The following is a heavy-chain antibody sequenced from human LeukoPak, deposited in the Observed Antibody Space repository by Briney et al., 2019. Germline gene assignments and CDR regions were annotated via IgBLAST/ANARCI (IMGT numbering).Heavy chain of an antibody. J-gene: IGHJ3*02. CDR3: ARGYDRSGAFDI. CDR2: IYTSGST. Sequence: SETLSLTCTVSGGSISSYYWSWIRQPAGKGLEWIGRIYTSGSTNYNPSLKSRVTVSVDTSKNQFSLKLSSVTAADAAVYYCARGYDRSGAFDIWGQGTMVTVSS. D-gene: IGHD3-22*01. V-gene: IGHV4-4*07. CDR1: GGSISSYY.